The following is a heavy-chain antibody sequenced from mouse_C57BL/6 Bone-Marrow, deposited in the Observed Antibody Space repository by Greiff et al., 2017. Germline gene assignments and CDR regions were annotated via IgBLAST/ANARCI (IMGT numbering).Heavy chain of an antibody. CDR2: ISNGGGST. CDR1: GFTFSDYY. D-gene: IGHD1-1*01. CDR3: ARYYYGGFDY. V-gene: IGHV5-12*01. Sequence: EVKLMESGGGLVQPGGSLKLSCAASGFTFSDYYMYWVRQTPEKRLEWVAYISNGGGSTYYPDTVKGRFTISRDNAKNTLYLQMSRRKSEDTAMYYCARYYYGGFDYWGQGTTLTVSS. J-gene: IGHJ2*01.